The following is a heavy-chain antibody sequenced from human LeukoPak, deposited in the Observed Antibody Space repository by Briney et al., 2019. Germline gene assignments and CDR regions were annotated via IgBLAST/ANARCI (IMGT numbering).Heavy chain of an antibody. V-gene: IGHV3-23*01. J-gene: IGHJ6*03. Sequence: PGGSLRLSCAASGFTFSSYAMNWVRQTPGKGLEWVSGISAGGGTRNYADSVKGRFTIFRDNSKKTLYLQMNSLRVEDTAVYYCASREEGGPLIYYIDVWGKGTTVTVSS. CDR3: ASREEGGPLIYYIDV. D-gene: IGHD1-26*01. CDR1: GFTFSSYA. CDR2: ISAGGGTR.